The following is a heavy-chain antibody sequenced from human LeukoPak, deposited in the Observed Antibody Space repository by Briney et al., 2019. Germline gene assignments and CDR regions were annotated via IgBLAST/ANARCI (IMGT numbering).Heavy chain of an antibody. CDR1: GGSVSDYY. Sequence: PSETLSLTCTVSGGSVSDYYWSWIRQPPGKGLEWIGYGYYSGTTNYNPSFKSRVTISLDTSKSQFSLKLRFVTTADTAVYYCAREGDPGSGYNYGNWLDPWGQGTLVTVSS. CDR3: AREGDPGSGYNYGNWLDP. CDR2: GYYSGTT. V-gene: IGHV4-59*02. D-gene: IGHD5-24*01. J-gene: IGHJ5*02.